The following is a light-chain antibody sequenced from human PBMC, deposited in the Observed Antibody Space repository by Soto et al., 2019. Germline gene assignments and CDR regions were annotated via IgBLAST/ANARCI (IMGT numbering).Light chain of an antibody. Sequence: QSALTQPASVSGSPGQSITISCTGTSSAVGSHNLVSWYQQYPGKVPKLIIFEASKRPSGVSNRFSGSKSGSTASLTISGLQAEDEADYYCCSNAVGSTYVFGSGTKLTVL. V-gene: IGLV2-23*01. J-gene: IGLJ1*01. CDR3: CSNAVGSTYV. CDR1: SSAVGSHNL. CDR2: EAS.